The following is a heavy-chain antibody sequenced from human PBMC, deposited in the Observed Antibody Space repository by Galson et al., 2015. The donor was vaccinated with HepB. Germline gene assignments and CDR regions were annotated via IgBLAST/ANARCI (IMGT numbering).Heavy chain of an antibody. CDR1: GYTFTDYF. V-gene: IGHV1-2*02. CDR2: INPKSGNT. D-gene: IGHD5-24*01. J-gene: IGHJ4*02. CDR3: ARGSEETSTVTRGYFDY. Sequence: SVKVSCKASGYTFTDYFLHWVRQAPGQGLEWMGWINPKSGNTKYVKKFQGRVTMTRDTSMNTAYMELSSLRSDDTAVYYCARGSEETSTVTRGYFDYWGQGPLVTVSS.